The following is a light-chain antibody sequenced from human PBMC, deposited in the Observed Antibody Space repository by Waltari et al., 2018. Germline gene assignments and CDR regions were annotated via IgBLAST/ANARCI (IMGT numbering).Light chain of an antibody. Sequence: QSALTQPASVSGSPGQSITISCTGTSSDVGGYNYVSWYQQHPGKAPKLMIYEVSYRPSGFSNRFSGSKSGNTASLTISGLQAEDEADYYCSSYTTSTTWVFGGGTKLTVL. CDR1: SSDVGGYNY. J-gene: IGLJ3*02. CDR3: SSYTTSTTWV. V-gene: IGLV2-14*01. CDR2: EVS.